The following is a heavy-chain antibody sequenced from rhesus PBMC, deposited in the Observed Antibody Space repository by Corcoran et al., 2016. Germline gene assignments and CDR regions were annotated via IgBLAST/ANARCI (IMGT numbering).Heavy chain of an antibody. CDR1: GGSISGYW. J-gene: IGHJ4*01. Sequence: QLQLQESGPGLVKPSETLSLTCAVSGGSISGYWWSWIRQPPGKGLEWIGRIDSSGSTDYNPYLKSRVTISRDTSKNQFSLKLSSVTAADTAVYYCARVGKGYSGYRSDYWGQGVLVTVSS. CDR2: IDSSGST. CDR3: ARVGKGYSGYRSDY. D-gene: IGHD5-42*01. V-gene: IGHV4-160*01.